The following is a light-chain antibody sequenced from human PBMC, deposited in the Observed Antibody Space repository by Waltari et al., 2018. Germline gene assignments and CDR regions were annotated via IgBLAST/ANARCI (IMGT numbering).Light chain of an antibody. V-gene: IGKV1-9*01. J-gene: IGKJ1*01. CDR2: AAS. CDR3: QQVNTYSWT. Sequence: DIHLTQSPSYLSASVGDRVTITCRASRGISSYLAWYQQKPGKAPKLLIYAASTLQSGVPLRFSGSGSGTEFTLTIGSLQPEDFATYYCQQVNTYSWTFGQGTKVEIK. CDR1: RGISSY.